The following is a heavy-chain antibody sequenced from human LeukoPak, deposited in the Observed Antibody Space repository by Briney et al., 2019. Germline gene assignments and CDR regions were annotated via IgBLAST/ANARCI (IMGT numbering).Heavy chain of an antibody. CDR2: IYSGGST. CDR3: ARGGSYLSAFDI. D-gene: IGHD1-26*01. V-gene: IGHV3-53*01. Sequence: GGSLRLSCAASRFTFSSYAMSWVRQAPGKGLEWVSIIYSGGSTFYADSVKGRFTISRDNSKNTLYLQMNSLRAEDTAVYYCARGGSYLSAFDIWGQGTMVTVSS. J-gene: IGHJ3*02. CDR1: RFTFSSYA.